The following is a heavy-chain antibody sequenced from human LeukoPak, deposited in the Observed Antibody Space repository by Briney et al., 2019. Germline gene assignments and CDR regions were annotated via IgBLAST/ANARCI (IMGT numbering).Heavy chain of an antibody. CDR3: ATEPHDSSGWGAFDI. D-gene: IGHD3-22*01. Sequence: GGSLTLSCVAAGFTFSSYSMNWVRQAAGKGREWVASINISNSNIYYAGSVKGRLTISRDNAKNSLYLQMNRLRAEDTAVYYGATEPHDSSGWGAFDIGGEGTMVPVSS. J-gene: IGHJ3*02. V-gene: IGHV3-21*01. CDR1: GFTFSSYS. CDR2: INISNSNI.